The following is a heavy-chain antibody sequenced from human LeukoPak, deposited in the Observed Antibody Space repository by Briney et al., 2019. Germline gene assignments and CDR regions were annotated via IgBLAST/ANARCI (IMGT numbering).Heavy chain of an antibody. D-gene: IGHD3-10*01. CDR2: INPAGSVT. Sequence: GGSLRLSCSASGFTISSYWMHWVRQALGKWLVWVSRINPAGSVTNHADSVRGRFTISRDTATNTLYLEMNSLRAEDTAVYYCSRDFGGAEDYWGQGTLVTVSS. V-gene: IGHV3-74*01. CDR1: GFTISSYW. CDR3: SRDFGGAEDY. J-gene: IGHJ4*02.